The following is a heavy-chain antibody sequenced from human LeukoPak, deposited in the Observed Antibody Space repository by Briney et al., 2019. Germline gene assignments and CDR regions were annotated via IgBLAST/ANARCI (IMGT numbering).Heavy chain of an antibody. CDR2: INPNSGGT. Sequence: ASVKVSCKASGYTFTGYYMHWVRQAPGQGLKWMGWINPNSGGTNYAQKFQGRVTMTRDRSISTAYMELSRLRSDDTAVYYCARGLEWLTRRHTWFDPWGQGTLVTVSS. CDR1: GYTFTGYY. D-gene: IGHD3-3*01. J-gene: IGHJ5*02. V-gene: IGHV1-2*02. CDR3: ARGLEWLTRRHTWFDP.